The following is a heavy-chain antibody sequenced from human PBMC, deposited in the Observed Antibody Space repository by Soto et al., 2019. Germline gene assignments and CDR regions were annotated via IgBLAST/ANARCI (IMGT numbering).Heavy chain of an antibody. D-gene: IGHD3-16*01. J-gene: IGHJ4*02. CDR3: AKKGGPPKSLCDY. CDR2: ISYDGSNK. CDR1: GFTFSNYG. Sequence: AGGSLRLSCVASGFTFSNYGMHWVRQAPGKGLEWVASISYDGSNKYYGDSVKGRFTISRDISKNTLYLQMNSLRDEDTAVYYCAKKGGPPKSLCDYWGQGTLVTVSS. V-gene: IGHV3-30*18.